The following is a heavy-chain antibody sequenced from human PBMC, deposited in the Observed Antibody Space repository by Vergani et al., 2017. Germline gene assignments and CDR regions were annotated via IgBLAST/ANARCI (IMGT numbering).Heavy chain of an antibody. CDR2: IIPILGTA. CDR3: AREPEVTRSRYYFDY. D-gene: IGHD1-14*01. CDR1: GGTFSSYA. Sequence: QVQLVQSGAEVKKPRSSVKVSCKASGGTFSSYAISWVRQAPGQGLEWMGRIIPILGTANYAQKFQGRVTITADESTSTAYMELSSLRSEDTAVYYCAREPEVTRSRYYFDYWGQGTLVTVSS. V-gene: IGHV1-69*11. J-gene: IGHJ4*02.